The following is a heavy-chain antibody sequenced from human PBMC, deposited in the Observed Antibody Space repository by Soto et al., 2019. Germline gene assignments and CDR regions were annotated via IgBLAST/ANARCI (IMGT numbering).Heavy chain of an antibody. CDR1: GGSISDFY. Sequence: SETLSLTCTVSGGSISDFYWSWIRQPPGKGLEWIGYIYYTGSTNYNPSLKSRVSISVDTSKRQSSLKLSSVTAADTAVYYCAKASQYNDSSGYYSELHFFDYWGQGSLVTVSS. D-gene: IGHD3-22*01. J-gene: IGHJ4*02. CDR3: AKASQYNDSSGYYSELHFFDY. V-gene: IGHV4-59*01. CDR2: IYYTGST.